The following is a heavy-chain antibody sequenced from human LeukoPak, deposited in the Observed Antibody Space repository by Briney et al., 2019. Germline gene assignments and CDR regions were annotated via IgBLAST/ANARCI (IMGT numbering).Heavy chain of an antibody. CDR3: ASSYGDYVLWVY. D-gene: IGHD4-17*01. V-gene: IGHV1-69*13. Sequence: GASVKVSCKASGGTFSSYAISWVRLAPGQGLEWMGGIIPIFGTANYAQKFQGRVTITADESTSTAYMELSSLRSEDTAVYYCASSYGDYVLWVYWGQGTLVTVSS. CDR1: GGTFSSYA. J-gene: IGHJ4*02. CDR2: IIPIFGTA.